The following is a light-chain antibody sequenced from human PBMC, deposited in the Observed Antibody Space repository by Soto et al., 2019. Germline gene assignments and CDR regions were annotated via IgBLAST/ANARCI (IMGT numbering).Light chain of an antibody. CDR1: SSDVGRYNY. CDR2: DVS. CDR3: CSYAGSYTWV. Sequence: QSALTQPRSVSGSPGQSVTISCTGTSSDVGRYNYVSWYQHHPGKAPKLMIYDVSKRPSGVPDRFSGSKSGNTAALTIPGLQAEDEADYYCCSYAGSYTWVFGGGTKLTVL. J-gene: IGLJ3*02. V-gene: IGLV2-11*01.